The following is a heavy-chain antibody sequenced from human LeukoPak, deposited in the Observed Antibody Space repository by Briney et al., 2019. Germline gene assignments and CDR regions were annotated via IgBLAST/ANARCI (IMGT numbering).Heavy chain of an antibody. V-gene: IGHV3-64*04. D-gene: IGHD6-13*01. CDR2: ISSNGGST. Sequence: GGSLRLSCSASGFTFSSYAMHWVRQAPGKGLEYVSAISSNGGSTYYADSVKGRFTISRDNSKNTLLLQMDSLRAEDTAVYYCAKAGGAYSSSWYLYFDYWGQGTLVTVPS. J-gene: IGHJ4*02. CDR3: AKAGGAYSSSWYLYFDY. CDR1: GFTFSSYA.